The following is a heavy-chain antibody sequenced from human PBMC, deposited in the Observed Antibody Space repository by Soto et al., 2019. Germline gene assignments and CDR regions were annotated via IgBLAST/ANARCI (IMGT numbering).Heavy chain of an antibody. V-gene: IGHV3-23*01. CDR1: GFTFSTNA. J-gene: IGHJ4*02. CDR2: IGGSGESI. CDR3: AKDIRDGYNWDFDS. D-gene: IGHD5-12*01. Sequence: EVQLLESGGNLVQPGGSLRLSCAASGFTFSTNAMSWVRQAPGEALEWVSGIGGSGESIYYTDSVRGRFTISRDNSKNTLFLQMNSLRAEDTAIYYCAKDIRDGYNWDFDSWGQGTLVTVSS.